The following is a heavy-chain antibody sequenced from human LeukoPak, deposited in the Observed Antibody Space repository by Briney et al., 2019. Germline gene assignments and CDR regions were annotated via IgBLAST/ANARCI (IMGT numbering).Heavy chain of an antibody. CDR2: IKQDGSEK. J-gene: IGHJ4*02. D-gene: IGHD3-3*01. CDR3: ARLHYDLWSGYFDY. CDR1: GFTFSSYW. Sequence: TGGSLRLSCAASGFTFSSYWMSWVRQAPGKGLEWVANIKQDGSEKYYVDSVKGRFTISRDNAKNSLYLQMNSLRAEDTAVYYCARLHYDLWSGYFDYWGQGTLVTVSS. V-gene: IGHV3-7*03.